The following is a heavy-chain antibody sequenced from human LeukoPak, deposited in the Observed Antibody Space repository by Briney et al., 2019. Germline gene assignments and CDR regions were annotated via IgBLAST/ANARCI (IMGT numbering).Heavy chain of an antibody. V-gene: IGHV4-4*07. CDR2: IYTSGNT. D-gene: IGHD2-15*01. Sequence: PSETLSLTCTVSGGSISSYYWSWIRQPAGKGLEWNGRIYTSGNTNYNPSLKSRVTMSVDTSKNQFSLKLSSVTAADTAVYYCARDHCSGGSCYFPLDYWGQGTLVTVSS. CDR1: GGSISSYY. CDR3: ARDHCSGGSCYFPLDY. J-gene: IGHJ4*02.